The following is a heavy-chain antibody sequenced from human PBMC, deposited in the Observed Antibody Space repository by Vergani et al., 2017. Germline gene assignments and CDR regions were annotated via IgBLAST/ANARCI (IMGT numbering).Heavy chain of an antibody. Sequence: QVQLVQSGAEVKKPGASVKVSCKASGYTFTSYGISWVRQAPGQGLEWMGWISAYNGNTNYAQKLQGRVTMTTDTSTSTAYMELRGLRSDDTAVYYCARDGGHLGGSSTTLYYYYGMDVWGQGTTVTVSS. CDR3: ARDGGHLGGSSTTLYYYYGMDV. V-gene: IGHV1-18*04. D-gene: IGHD2-2*01. CDR2: ISAYNGNT. J-gene: IGHJ6*02. CDR1: GYTFTSYG.